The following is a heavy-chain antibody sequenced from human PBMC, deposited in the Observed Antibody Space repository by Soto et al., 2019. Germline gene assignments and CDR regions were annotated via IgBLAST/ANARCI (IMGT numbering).Heavy chain of an antibody. CDR2: ISWNSGKK. V-gene: IGHV3-9*01. Sequence: VHLVESGGGLVQPGRSLRLSCAASGFTFEDYAMHWVRQAPGKGLEWVSGISWNSGKKEYADFVKGRFTISRDNAKNSLYLQMNSLRAEDTALYYCAKGSLPVTDNHLDPWGQGTLVTVSS. CDR1: GFTFEDYA. D-gene: IGHD5-18*01. CDR3: AKGSLPVTDNHLDP. J-gene: IGHJ5*02.